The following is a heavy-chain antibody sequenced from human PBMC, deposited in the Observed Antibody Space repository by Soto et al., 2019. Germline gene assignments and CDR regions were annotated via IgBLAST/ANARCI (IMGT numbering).Heavy chain of an antibody. J-gene: IGHJ6*02. D-gene: IGHD6-19*01. Sequence: GGSLRLSCAASGVTFSSYGMHWVRQAPGKGLEWGSAIWYDGSNKYYADSVKGRFTISRDNSKNTLYLQMNSLRAEDTAVYYCAKKGLSIAVAGPNAFAGMDVWGQGTTVTVSS. CDR3: AKKGLSIAVAGPNAFAGMDV. CDR1: GVTFSSYG. V-gene: IGHV3-33*06. CDR2: IWYDGSNK.